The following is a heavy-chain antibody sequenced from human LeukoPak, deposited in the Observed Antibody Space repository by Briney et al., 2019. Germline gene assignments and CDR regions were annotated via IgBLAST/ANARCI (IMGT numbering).Heavy chain of an antibody. CDR2: ISAYNGNT. V-gene: IGHV1-18*01. Sequence: ASVKVCCKASGYTFTSYGISWVRQAPGQGLEWMGWISAYNGNTNYAQKLQGRVTMTTDTSTSTAYMELRSLRSDDTAVYYCARVDAAGIHYYYGMDVWGQGTTVTVSS. J-gene: IGHJ6*02. CDR1: GYTFTSYG. D-gene: IGHD6-13*01. CDR3: ARVDAAGIHYYYGMDV.